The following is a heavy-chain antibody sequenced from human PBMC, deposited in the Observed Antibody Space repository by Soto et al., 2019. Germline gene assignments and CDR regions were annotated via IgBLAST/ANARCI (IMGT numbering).Heavy chain of an antibody. CDR1: GFTISSYA. J-gene: IGHJ4*02. V-gene: IGHV3-23*01. CDR2: ISGSGVST. Sequence: GGSLRLPWAASGFTISSYAMSWVRQAPGKGLEWVSAISGSGVSTYYADSVKGRFTISRDNSKNTLYLQMNSLRAEDTAVYYCAKSPGMYYYDSSGYYHYDYWGQGTLVTVS. CDR3: AKSPGMYYYDSSGYYHYDY. D-gene: IGHD3-22*01.